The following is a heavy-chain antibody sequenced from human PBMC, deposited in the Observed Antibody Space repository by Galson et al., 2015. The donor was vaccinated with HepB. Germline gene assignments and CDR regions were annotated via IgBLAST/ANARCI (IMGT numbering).Heavy chain of an antibody. J-gene: IGHJ4*02. CDR3: AREVRGVIITPGAFDY. Sequence: SLRLSCAASGFTFSSYGMHWVRQAPGKGLEWVAVIWYDGSNKYYADSVKGRFTISRDNSKNTLYLQMNSLRAEDTAVYYCAREVRGVIITPGAFDYWGQGTLVTVSS. CDR2: IWYDGSNK. CDR1: GFTFSSYG. D-gene: IGHD3-10*01. V-gene: IGHV3-33*08.